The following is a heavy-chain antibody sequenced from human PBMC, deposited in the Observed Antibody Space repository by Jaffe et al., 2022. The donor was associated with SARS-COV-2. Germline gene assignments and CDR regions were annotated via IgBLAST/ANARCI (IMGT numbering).Heavy chain of an antibody. D-gene: IGHD5-12*01. V-gene: IGHV3-30-3*01. Sequence: QVQLVESGGGVVQPGRSLRLSCAASGFTFSSYAMHWVRQAPGKGLEWVAVISYDGSNKYYADSVKGRFTISRDNSKNTLYLQMNSLRAEDTAVYYCAGEDIVAPNGMDVWGQGTTVTVSS. J-gene: IGHJ6*02. CDR3: AGEDIVAPNGMDV. CDR1: GFTFSSYA. CDR2: ISYDGSNK.